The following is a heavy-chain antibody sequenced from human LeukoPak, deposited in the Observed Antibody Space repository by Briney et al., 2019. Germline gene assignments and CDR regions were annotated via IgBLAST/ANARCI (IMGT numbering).Heavy chain of an antibody. J-gene: IGHJ3*02. Sequence: SETLSLTCTVSGGSISSYYWSWIRQPPGKGLEWIGYIYYSGSTNYNPSLKSRVTISVDTSKNQFSLKLSSVTAADTAVYYCARLRIAAAASPPDAFDIWGQGTMVTVSS. CDR3: ARLRIAAAASPPDAFDI. V-gene: IGHV4-59*08. D-gene: IGHD6-13*01. CDR1: GGSISSYY. CDR2: IYYSGST.